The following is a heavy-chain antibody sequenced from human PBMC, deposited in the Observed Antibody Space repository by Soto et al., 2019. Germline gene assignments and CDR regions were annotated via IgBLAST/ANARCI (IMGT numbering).Heavy chain of an antibody. D-gene: IGHD2-8*02. J-gene: IGHJ6*02. CDR1: GYTFTSYD. Sequence: ASVKVSCKASGYTFTSYDINWVRQATGQGLEWMGWMNPNSGNTGYAQKFQGRVTMTRNTSISTAYMELSSLRSEDTAVYYCARGAAAGANYYYYGTDVWGRGTTVTVSS. CDR2: MNPNSGNT. V-gene: IGHV1-8*01. CDR3: ARGAAAGANYYYYGTDV.